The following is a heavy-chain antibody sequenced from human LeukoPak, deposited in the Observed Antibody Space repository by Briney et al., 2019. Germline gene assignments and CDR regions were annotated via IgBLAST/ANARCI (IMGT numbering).Heavy chain of an antibody. Sequence: NPSETLSLTCTVSGGSISSYYWSWIRQPPGKGLEWIGYIYYSGSTNYNPSLKSRVTISVDTSKNQFSLKLSSVTAADTAVYYCARSSDDYGDYRGAFDIWGQGTMVTVSS. CDR2: IYYSGST. CDR3: ARSSDDYGDYRGAFDI. J-gene: IGHJ3*02. CDR1: GGSISSYY. V-gene: IGHV4-59*01. D-gene: IGHD4-17*01.